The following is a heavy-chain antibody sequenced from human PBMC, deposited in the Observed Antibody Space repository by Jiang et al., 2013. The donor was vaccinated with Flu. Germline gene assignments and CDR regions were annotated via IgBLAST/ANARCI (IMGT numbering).Heavy chain of an antibody. Sequence: VQLVESGGGEVQPGESLRLSCEASGFRFSHYGMHWVRQAPGKGLEWLAGMSSDGSRVPYRNSVKGRFTISRDNSKNTVYLQLNSLRAEDTAVYHCVRDPDTSGFFSYFDPWGQGTLVTVSS. CDR1: GFRFSHYG. V-gene: IGHV3-33*01. CDR3: VRDPDTSGFFSYFDP. D-gene: IGHD3-22*01. J-gene: IGHJ5*02. CDR2: MSSDGSRV.